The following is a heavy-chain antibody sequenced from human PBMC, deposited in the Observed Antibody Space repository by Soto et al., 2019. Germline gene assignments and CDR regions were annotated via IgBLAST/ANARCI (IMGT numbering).Heavy chain of an antibody. CDR2: IYWDDDK. CDR3: AHSKRGKHRGVFDP. J-gene: IGHJ5*02. V-gene: IGHV2-5*02. CDR1: GFSLSTSGVG. D-gene: IGHD3-10*01. Sequence: QITLKESGPTLVKPTQTLTLTCTFSGFSLSTSGVGVGWIRQPPGKALEWLALIYWDDDKRYSPSLKSRLTITKDTSKNQVVLTMTNMDPVDTATYFCAHSKRGKHRGVFDPWGQGTLVTVSS.